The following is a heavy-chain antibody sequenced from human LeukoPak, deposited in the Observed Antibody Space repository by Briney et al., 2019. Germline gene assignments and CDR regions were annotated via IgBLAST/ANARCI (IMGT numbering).Heavy chain of an antibody. J-gene: IGHJ4*02. Sequence: ASEKVSCKASVYTFTSYGISWVRQAPGQGLEWMGWISAYSGNTNYAQKLQGRVTMTTDTSTSTAYMELRSLRSDDTAVYYCAREVAAAAQYYFDYWGQGTLVTASS. V-gene: IGHV1-18*04. CDR2: ISAYSGNT. CDR1: VYTFTSYG. CDR3: AREVAAAAQYYFDY. D-gene: IGHD6-13*01.